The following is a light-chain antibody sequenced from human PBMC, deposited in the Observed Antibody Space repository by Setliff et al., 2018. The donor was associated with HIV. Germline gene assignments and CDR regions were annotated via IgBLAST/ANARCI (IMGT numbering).Light chain of an antibody. CDR1: SSDVGAYDY. CDR2: GVR. J-gene: IGLJ1*01. CDR3: CSYAGSSTFEV. Sequence: QSALAQPRSVSGSPGQTVTFSCTGSSSDVGAYDYVSWYQQHPGKAPKLIIYGVRKRPSGVPDRFSGSKSGDTASLTISGLHAEDEADYYCCSYAGSSTFEVFGTGTKVTVL. V-gene: IGLV2-11*01.